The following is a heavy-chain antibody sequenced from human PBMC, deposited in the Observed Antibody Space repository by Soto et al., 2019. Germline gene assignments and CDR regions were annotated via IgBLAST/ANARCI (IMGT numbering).Heavy chain of an antibody. V-gene: IGHV3-11*01. CDR3: ARGHYGMDV. J-gene: IGHJ6*02. CDR2: ILNSDSTI. Sequence: QVQLVESGGGLVKPGGSLRLSCVASGFTFSDHDMSWIRQVPGKGLEWVSYILNSDSTIYYADSVKGRFTISRDNAQNSGYLQMNSLRAEDTAVYYCARGHYGMDVWGQGTTVTVSS. CDR1: GFTFSDHD.